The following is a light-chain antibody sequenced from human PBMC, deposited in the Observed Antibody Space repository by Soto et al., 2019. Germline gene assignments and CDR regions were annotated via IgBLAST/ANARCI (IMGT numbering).Light chain of an antibody. CDR3: SSFTTSSTYV. Sequence: QSVLTQPASVSGSPGQAITISCTATSSDVGAYNFVSWYQQHPGTAPKLMIYEVSNRPSGVSSRFSGSKSGNTASLTISGLQADDEGDYSCSSFTTSSTYVFGTGTKVTVL. CDR2: EVS. CDR1: SSDVGAYNF. J-gene: IGLJ1*01. V-gene: IGLV2-14*01.